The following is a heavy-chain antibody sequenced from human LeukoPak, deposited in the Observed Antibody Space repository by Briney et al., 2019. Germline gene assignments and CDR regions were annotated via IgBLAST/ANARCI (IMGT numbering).Heavy chain of an antibody. J-gene: IGHJ4*02. CDR1: GFTFTSSA. CDR2: IVVGSGNT. CDR3: AADRGVGELPRY. Sequence: TSVKVSCKASGFTFTSSAMQWVRQARRQRLEWIGWIVVGSGNTNYAQKFQERVTITRDMSTSTAYMELSSLRSEDTAVYYCAADRGVGELPRYWGQGTLVTVSS. D-gene: IGHD3-10*01. V-gene: IGHV1-58*02.